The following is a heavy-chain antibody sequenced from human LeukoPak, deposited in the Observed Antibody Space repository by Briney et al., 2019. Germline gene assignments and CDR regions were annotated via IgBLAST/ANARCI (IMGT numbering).Heavy chain of an antibody. J-gene: IGHJ6*02. V-gene: IGHV3-23*01. CDR1: GFTFSSYA. D-gene: IGHD3-22*01. CDR3: ANYDSSGYYYGPYYYYGMDV. Sequence: PGGSLRLSCAAPGFTFSSYAMSWVRQAPGKGLEWVSAISGSGGSTYYADSVKGRFTISRDNSKNTLYLQMNSLRAEDTAVYYCANYDSSGYYYGPYYYYGMDVWGQGTTVTVSS. CDR2: ISGSGGST.